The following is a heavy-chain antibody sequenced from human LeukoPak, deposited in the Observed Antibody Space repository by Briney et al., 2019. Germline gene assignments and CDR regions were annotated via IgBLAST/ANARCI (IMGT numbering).Heavy chain of an antibody. CDR2: INPSGGST. CDR3: ATSVVVVAALDY. CDR1: GYTFTSYY. Sequence: ASVKVSCKASGYTFTSYYMHWVRQAPGQGLEWMGIINPSGGSTSYAQKFQGRVTMTRDTSTSTVYMVLSSLRSEDTAVYYCATSVVVVAALDYWGQGTLVTVSS. V-gene: IGHV1-46*01. J-gene: IGHJ4*02. D-gene: IGHD2-15*01.